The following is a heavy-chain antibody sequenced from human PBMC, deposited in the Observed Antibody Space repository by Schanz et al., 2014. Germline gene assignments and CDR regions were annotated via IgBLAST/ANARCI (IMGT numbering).Heavy chain of an antibody. CDR3: ARDGRKYSSGTLDYFDN. Sequence: EVQLVESGGDLVQPGGSLRLSCVASGFTFSSYAMNWVRQAPGKGLEWVSYISSSSSTIYYADSVKVHFTISRDDSKNSLYLQMNSLRAEATVIYYCARDGRKYSSGTLDYFDNWGQGTLVTVSS. D-gene: IGHD6-25*01. CDR2: ISSSSSTI. J-gene: IGHJ4*02. V-gene: IGHV3-48*01. CDR1: GFTFSSYA.